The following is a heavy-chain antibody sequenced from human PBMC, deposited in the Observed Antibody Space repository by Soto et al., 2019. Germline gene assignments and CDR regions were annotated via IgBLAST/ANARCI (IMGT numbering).Heavy chain of an antibody. D-gene: IGHD2-21*02. CDR2: IRTIREVGM. CDR1: GFMFSDYT. J-gene: IGHJ3*02. V-gene: IGHV3-48*01. CDR3: VRDHDYAFDI. Sequence: PGGSLRLSCVASGFMFSDYTMNWVRQAPGKGPEWISNIRTIREVGMSYADSVKGRFTISRDDAKNALYLQMNSLRADDTALYSCVRDHDYAFDIWGQGTAVTVSS.